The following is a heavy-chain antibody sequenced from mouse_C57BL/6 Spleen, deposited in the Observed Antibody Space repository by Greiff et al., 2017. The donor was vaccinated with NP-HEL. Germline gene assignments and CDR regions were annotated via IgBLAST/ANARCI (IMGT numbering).Heavy chain of an antibody. CDR1: GYTFTSYW. D-gene: IGHD3-2*02. Sequence: QVQLKQPGAELVKPGASVKLSCKASGYTFTSYWMQWVKQRPGQGLEWIGEIDPSDSYTNYNQKFKGKATLTVDTSSSPAYMQLSSLTSEDSAVYYCARGGAAQAPAYWGQGTLVTVSA. CDR3: ARGGAAQAPAY. V-gene: IGHV1-50*01. CDR2: IDPSDSYT. J-gene: IGHJ3*01.